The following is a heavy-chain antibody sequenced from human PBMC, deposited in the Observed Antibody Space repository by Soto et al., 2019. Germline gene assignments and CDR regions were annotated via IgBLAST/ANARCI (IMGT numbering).Heavy chain of an antibody. CDR3: ARVLAGFTDFDP. D-gene: IGHD3-16*01. J-gene: IGHJ5*02. CDR2: IIPIFGTA. CDR1: GYTFTSYD. Sequence: GASVKVSCKASGYTFTSYDINWVRQAPGQGLEWMGGIIPIFGTANYAQKFQGRVTITADESTSTAYMELSSLRSEDTAVYYCARVLAGFTDFDPWGQGTLVTVSS. V-gene: IGHV1-69*13.